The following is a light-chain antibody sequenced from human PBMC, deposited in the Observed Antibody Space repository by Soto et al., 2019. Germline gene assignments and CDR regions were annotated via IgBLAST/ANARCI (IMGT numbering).Light chain of an antibody. J-gene: IGKJ1*01. CDR2: LGS. Sequence: DIVMTQSPLSLPVTPGEPASISCRSSQSLLHTNAYNYLHWYLQKPGQSPQLLIYLGSNRASGVPYRFSGSGSGTDFTLKISRVEAEDVGVYYCMQALQTPSTFGQGTKVEIK. V-gene: IGKV2-28*01. CDR3: MQALQTPST. CDR1: QSLLHTNAYNY.